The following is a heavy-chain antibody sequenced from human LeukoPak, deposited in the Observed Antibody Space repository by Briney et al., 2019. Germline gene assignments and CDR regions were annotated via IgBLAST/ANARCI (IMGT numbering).Heavy chain of an antibody. V-gene: IGHV1-18*01. CDR3: ARLFHPRYSGLAGFDY. CDR2: ISAYNGNT. CDR1: GYTFTSYG. D-gene: IGHD5-12*01. Sequence: GASVKVSCKASGYTFTSYGISWVRQAPGQGLEWMGWISAYNGNTNYAQKLQGRVTMTTDTSTSTAYMELRSLRSDDTAVYYCARLFHPRYSGLAGFDYWGQGTLVTVSS. J-gene: IGHJ4*02.